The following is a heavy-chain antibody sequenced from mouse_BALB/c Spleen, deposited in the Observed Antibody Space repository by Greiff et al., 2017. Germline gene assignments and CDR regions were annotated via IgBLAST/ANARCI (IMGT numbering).Heavy chain of an antibody. V-gene: IGHV1S137*01. Sequence: QVQLQQSGAELVRPGVSVKISCKGSGYTFTDYAMHWVKQSHAKSLEWIGVISTYYGDASYNQKFKGKATMTVDKSSSTAYMELARLTSEDSAIYYCAREDYGNSLYAMDYWGQGTSVTVSS. CDR2: ISTYYGDA. CDR3: AREDYGNSLYAMDY. J-gene: IGHJ4*01. CDR1: GYTFTDYA. D-gene: IGHD2-1*01.